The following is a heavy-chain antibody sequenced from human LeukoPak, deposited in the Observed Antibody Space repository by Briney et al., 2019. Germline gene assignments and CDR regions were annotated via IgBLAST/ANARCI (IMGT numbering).Heavy chain of an antibody. CDR2: DYCGGNT. D-gene: IGHD3-10*01. Sequence: SETLSLTCTVSGFSVTTDSYCWGWIRQPPGKGLEWIGYDYCGGNTNYDPSLKRRVTISVDTSKDQFSLTLTSVTAADTAVYFCARDHFGSLDSWGQGILVTVSS. CDR3: ARDHFGSLDS. J-gene: IGHJ4*02. V-gene: IGHV4-61*01. CDR1: GFSVTTDSYC.